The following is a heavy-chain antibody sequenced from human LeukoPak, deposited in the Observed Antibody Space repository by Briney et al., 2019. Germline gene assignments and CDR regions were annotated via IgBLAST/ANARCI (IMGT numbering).Heavy chain of an antibody. Sequence: ASVKVSCKASGYTFTSYGISWVRQAPGQGLEWMGWISAYNGKTNYAQKLQGRVTMTTDTSTSTAYMELRSLRSDDTAVYYCARDYMTFVVVPAAGGRDYWGQGTLVSVSS. J-gene: IGHJ4*02. CDR3: ARDYMTFVVVPAAGGRDY. CDR1: GYTFTSYG. CDR2: ISAYNGKT. D-gene: IGHD2-2*01. V-gene: IGHV1-18*04.